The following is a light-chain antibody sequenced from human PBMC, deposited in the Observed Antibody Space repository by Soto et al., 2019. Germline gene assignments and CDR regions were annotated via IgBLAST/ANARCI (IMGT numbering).Light chain of an antibody. J-gene: IGKJ4*01. CDR1: QSVSSSY. CDR2: GAS. V-gene: IGKV3-20*01. Sequence: EIVLPQSPGTLSLSPGERATLSCSASQSVSSSYLAWYQQKPGQAPRLLIYGASSRATGIPDRFSGSASGIDFTHTSSRVEPEDFAVYYGQQYGSSPPVTFGGGTKVEVK. CDR3: QQYGSSPPVT.